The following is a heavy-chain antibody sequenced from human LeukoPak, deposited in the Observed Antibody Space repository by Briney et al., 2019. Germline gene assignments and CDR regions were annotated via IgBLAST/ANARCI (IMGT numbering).Heavy chain of an antibody. CDR1: GGSVSSGSYY. V-gene: IGHV4-61*02. J-gene: IGHJ4*02. D-gene: IGHD1-1*01. CDR2: IYPSGSTIYPSGTT. Sequence: SQTLSLTCTVSGGSVSSGSYYWRWIRQPAGKGLEWIGRIYPSGSTIYPSGTTHYNPSLKSRVTISVDTSKNQFSLKVDSVTAADAAVYFRARGTGTTNFDYWGQGTLVTVSS. CDR3: ARGTGTTNFDY.